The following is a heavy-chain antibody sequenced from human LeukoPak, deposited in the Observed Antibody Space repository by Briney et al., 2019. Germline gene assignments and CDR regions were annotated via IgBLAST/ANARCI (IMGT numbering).Heavy chain of an antibody. CDR3: ARLGPTYCSGGSCQLNWFDP. J-gene: IGHJ5*02. D-gene: IGHD2-15*01. V-gene: IGHV1-8*01. CDR1: GYSFTSYD. Sequence: ASVKVSCKASGYSFTSYDINWVRQATGQWLEWMGWMNPNSGNTGYAQKFQGRVTMTRNTSISTAYMELSSLRSEDTAVYYCARLGPTYCSGGSCQLNWFDPWGQGTLVTVSS. CDR2: MNPNSGNT.